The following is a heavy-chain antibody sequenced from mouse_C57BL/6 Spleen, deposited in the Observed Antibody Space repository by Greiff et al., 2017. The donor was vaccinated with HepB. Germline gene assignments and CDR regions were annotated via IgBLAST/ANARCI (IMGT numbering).Heavy chain of an antibody. CDR1: GYTFTSYW. V-gene: IGHV1-52*01. Sequence: QVQLQQPGAELVRPGSSVKLSSKASGYTFTSYWMHWVKQRPIQGLEWIGNIDPSDSETHYNQKFKDKATLTVDKSSSTAYMQLSSLTSEDSAVYYCATQSITSVVEEYFDVWGTGTTVTVSS. CDR2: IDPSDSET. J-gene: IGHJ1*03. CDR3: ATQSITSVVEEYFDV. D-gene: IGHD1-1*01.